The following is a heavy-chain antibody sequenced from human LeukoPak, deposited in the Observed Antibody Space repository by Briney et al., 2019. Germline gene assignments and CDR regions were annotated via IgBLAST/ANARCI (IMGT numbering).Heavy chain of an antibody. CDR1: GFTFSSYG. Sequence: PGGSLRLSCAASGFTFSSYGMHWVRQAPGKGLEWVAFIRYDGSNKYYADSVKGRFTTSRDNSKNTLYLQMNSLRAEDTAVYYCAKVPSTMLRFLEGGWGQGTLVTVSS. CDR3: AKVPSTMLRFLEGG. V-gene: IGHV3-30*02. CDR2: IRYDGSNK. J-gene: IGHJ4*02. D-gene: IGHD3-3*01.